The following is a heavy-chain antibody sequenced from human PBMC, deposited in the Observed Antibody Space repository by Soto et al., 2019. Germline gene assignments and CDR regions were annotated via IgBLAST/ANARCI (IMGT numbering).Heavy chain of an antibody. CDR2: ISAYNGNT. V-gene: IGHV1-18*01. Sequence: ASVKVSCKASGYTFISYGINWVRQAPGQGLEWMGWISAYNGNTDYAQRLQGRLTMTTDTSTSTVYMELRSLRSDDTAVYYCARDLYGGTYPSGYWGQGTLVTVSS. CDR1: GYTFISYG. J-gene: IGHJ4*02. CDR3: ARDLYGGTYPSGY. D-gene: IGHD1-26*01.